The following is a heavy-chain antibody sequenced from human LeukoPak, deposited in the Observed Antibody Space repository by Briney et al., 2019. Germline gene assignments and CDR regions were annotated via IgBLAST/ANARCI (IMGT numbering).Heavy chain of an antibody. CDR2: INPSGGST. CDR3: ARGITIFGVVIRDYYYYYLDV. D-gene: IGHD3-3*01. J-gene: IGHJ6*03. V-gene: IGHV1-46*03. Sequence: ASVKVSCKASGYTFTSYYMHWVRQAPGQGLEWMGIINPSGGSTSYAQKFQGRVTMTRDTSTSTVYMELSSLRSEDTAVYYCARGITIFGVVIRDYYYYYLDVWGKGTTGTVS. CDR1: GYTFTSYY.